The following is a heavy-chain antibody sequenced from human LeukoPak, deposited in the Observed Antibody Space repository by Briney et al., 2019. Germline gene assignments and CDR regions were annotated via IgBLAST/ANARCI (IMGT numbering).Heavy chain of an antibody. Sequence: GEPLKISCKGSGYSFTSYWIGWVRQMPGKGLEWMGIIYPGDSDTRYSPSFQGQVTISADTSISTAYLQWSSLKASDTAMYYCARAAYCGGDCYSPMYYFDYWGQGTLVTVSS. V-gene: IGHV5-51*01. CDR3: ARAAYCGGDCYSPMYYFDY. D-gene: IGHD2-21*02. J-gene: IGHJ4*02. CDR2: IYPGDSDT. CDR1: GYSFTSYW.